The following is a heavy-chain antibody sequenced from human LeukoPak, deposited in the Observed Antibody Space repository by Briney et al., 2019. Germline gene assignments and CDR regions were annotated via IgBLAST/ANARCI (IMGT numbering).Heavy chain of an antibody. V-gene: IGHV4-59*11. CDR3: AREGSSRSDGYYYYYMDV. CDR2: IYYSGST. CDR1: GGSISSHY. Sequence: PSETLSLTCTVSGGSISSHYWSWIRQPPGKGLEWIGYIYYSGSTNYNPSLKSRVTISVDTSKNQFSLKLSSVTAADTAVYYCAREGSSRSDGYYYYYMDVWGKGTTVTVSS. J-gene: IGHJ6*03. D-gene: IGHD6-13*01.